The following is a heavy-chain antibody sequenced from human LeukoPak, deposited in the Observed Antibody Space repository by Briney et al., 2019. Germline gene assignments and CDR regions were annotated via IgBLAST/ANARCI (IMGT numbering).Heavy chain of an antibody. V-gene: IGHV3-23*01. CDR2: ISGSGGST. CDR3: ARARAKWGGSYYSSYYYYMDV. J-gene: IGHJ6*03. CDR1: GFTFSSYG. D-gene: IGHD1-26*01. Sequence: GGSLRLSCAASGFTFSSYGMSWVRQAPGKGLEWVSAISGSGGSTYYADSVKGRFTISRDNSKNTLYLQMNSLRAEDTAVYYCARARAKWGGSYYSSYYYYMDVWGKGTTVTISS.